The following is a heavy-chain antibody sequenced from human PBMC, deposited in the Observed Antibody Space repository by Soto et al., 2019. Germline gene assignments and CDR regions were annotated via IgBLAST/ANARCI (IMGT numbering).Heavy chain of an antibody. Sequence: ASVKVSCKASGGTFSSCAISLVRQAPGQGLEWMGGIIPIFGTANYAQKFQGRVTITADESTSQAYMELSSVRSADTAVYYCARGIIEGYSYGGPSPFDSWGQGTLVTVSS. J-gene: IGHJ4*02. CDR1: GGTFSSCA. CDR3: ARGIIEGYSYGGPSPFDS. D-gene: IGHD5-18*01. CDR2: IIPIFGTA. V-gene: IGHV1-69*13.